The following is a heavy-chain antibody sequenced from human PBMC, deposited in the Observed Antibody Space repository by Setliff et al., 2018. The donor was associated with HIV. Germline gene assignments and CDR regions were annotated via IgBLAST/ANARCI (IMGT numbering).Heavy chain of an antibody. CDR1: GLNFNNAW. V-gene: IGHV3-7*01. CDR2: IKRKSDGGTEK. CDR3: ARLRINDF. Sequence: GGSLRLSCAVSGLNFNNAWMSWVRQAPGKGLEWVGRIKRKSDGGTEKNYADSVRGRFTISRDNTKNSLYLQMDGLRVEDTAVYYCARLRINDFWGQGTPVTVSS. J-gene: IGHJ4*02.